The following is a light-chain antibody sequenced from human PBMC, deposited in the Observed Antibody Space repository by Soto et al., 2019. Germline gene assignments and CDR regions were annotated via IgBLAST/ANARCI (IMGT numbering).Light chain of an antibody. J-gene: IGLJ2*01. CDR2: GNN. CDR3: QSYDSSLSGYVV. Sequence: QSALTQPPSVSGAPGQRITISCTGSSSNIGAGYDVHWYQQLPGTAPKLLIYGNNNRPSGVPDRFSGSKSGTSASLVINGLQAEDEADYSCQSYDSSLSGYVVFGGGTKLTVL. V-gene: IGLV1-40*01. CDR1: SSNIGAGYD.